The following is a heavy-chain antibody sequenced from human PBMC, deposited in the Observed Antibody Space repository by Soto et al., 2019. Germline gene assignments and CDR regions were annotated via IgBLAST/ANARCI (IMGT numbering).Heavy chain of an antibody. CDR3: ATEPDGYNWNYPFYYYYYMDV. D-gene: IGHD1-7*01. V-gene: IGHV3-74*01. CDR2: INSDGSST. CDR1: GFTFSIYW. J-gene: IGHJ6*03. Sequence: GGSLRLSCAASGFTFSIYWMHWVRQAPGKGLVWVSRINSDGSSTSYADSVKGRFTISRDNAKNTLYLQMNSLRAEDTAVYYCATEPDGYNWNYPFYYYYYMDVWGKGTTVTVSS.